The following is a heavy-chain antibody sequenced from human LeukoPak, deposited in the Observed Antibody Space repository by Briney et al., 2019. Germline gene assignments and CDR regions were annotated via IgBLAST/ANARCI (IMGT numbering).Heavy chain of an antibody. V-gene: IGHV3-23*01. CDR2: ISDRGDNK. Sequence: GGSLRLSCAASGFTFSSHAMSWVRQAPGKGLEWVSAISDRGDNKQYTDSVTGRLTISRDNSKNTLYLQMNSLRAEDTAVYYCAKDVPEIYYDSSGSFDYWGQGTLVTVSS. D-gene: IGHD3-22*01. J-gene: IGHJ4*02. CDR3: AKDVPEIYYDSSGSFDY. CDR1: GFTFSSHA.